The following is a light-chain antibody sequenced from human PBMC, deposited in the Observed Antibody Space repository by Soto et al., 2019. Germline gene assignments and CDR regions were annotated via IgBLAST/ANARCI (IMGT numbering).Light chain of an antibody. J-gene: IGKJ1*01. V-gene: IGKV3-11*01. CDR1: QSVSSY. Sequence: EIVLTQSPATLSLSPGERATLSCRASQSVSSYLAWYQQKPGQAPRLLIYDASNRATGIPARFSGSGSGTDFTLTISILEPEDFAVYYCQQRSNWPPWTCGQGTKVEIK. CDR3: QQRSNWPPWT. CDR2: DAS.